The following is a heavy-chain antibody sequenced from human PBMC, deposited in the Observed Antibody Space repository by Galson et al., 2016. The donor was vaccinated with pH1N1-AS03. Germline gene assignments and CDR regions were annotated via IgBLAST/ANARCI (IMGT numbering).Heavy chain of an antibody. CDR3: SKDLPFYESYYLDY. CDR1: GFTFNRPA. V-gene: IGHV3-30*18. J-gene: IGHJ4*02. Sequence: SLRLSCAASGFTFNRPAMHWVRQAPGKGLEWVAIMSYDGSTKYYTDSVRDRFNISRDNSKKTLYLHMSSLRAEDTAVYYFSKDLPFYESYYLDYWGRGTLLIVSS. D-gene: IGHD2/OR15-2a*01. CDR2: MSYDGSTK.